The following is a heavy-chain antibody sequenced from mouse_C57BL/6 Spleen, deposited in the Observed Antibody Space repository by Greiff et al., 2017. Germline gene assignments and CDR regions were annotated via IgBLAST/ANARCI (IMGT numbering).Heavy chain of an antibody. CDR1: GYTFTGYW. V-gene: IGHV1-9*01. CDR2: ILPGSGST. Sequence: QVQLQQSGAELMKPGASVKLSCKATGYTFTGYWIEWVKQRPGHGLEWIGEILPGSGSTNYNEKFKGKATFTADTSSNTAYMQLSSLTTEDSAIYYCARKSRRDGYYPYAMYYWGQGTSVTVSS. D-gene: IGHD2-3*01. J-gene: IGHJ4*01. CDR3: ARKSRRDGYYPYAMYY.